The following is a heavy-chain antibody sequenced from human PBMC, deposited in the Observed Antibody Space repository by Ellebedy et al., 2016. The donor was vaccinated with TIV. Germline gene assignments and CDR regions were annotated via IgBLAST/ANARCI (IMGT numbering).Heavy chain of an antibody. V-gene: IGHV3-48*02. D-gene: IGHD4-11*01. CDR2: ISSSGSTL. Sequence: PGGSLRLSCATSGFTFSSYSMNRVRQAPGKGLEWVSYISSSGSTLYYADSVKGRFTISRDTAKNSLYLQMNSLRDEDTAVYYCARHSKVNPQPDYWGQGTLVTVSS. CDR1: GFTFSSYS. CDR3: ARHSKVNPQPDY. J-gene: IGHJ4*02.